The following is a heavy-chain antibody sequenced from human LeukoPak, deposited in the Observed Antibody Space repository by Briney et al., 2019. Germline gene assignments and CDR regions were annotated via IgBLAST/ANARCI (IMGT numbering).Heavy chain of an antibody. CDR3: ARDWEYYYDSSGTPDY. J-gene: IGHJ4*02. D-gene: IGHD3-22*01. CDR1: GFTFSSYG. Sequence: GGSLRLSCAASGFTFSSYGMHWVRQAPGKGLEWVAVISYDGSNKYYADSVKGRFTISRDNSKNTLYLQMNSLRAEDTAVYYCARDWEYYYDSSGTPDYWGQGTLVTVSS. CDR2: ISYDGSNK. V-gene: IGHV3-30*03.